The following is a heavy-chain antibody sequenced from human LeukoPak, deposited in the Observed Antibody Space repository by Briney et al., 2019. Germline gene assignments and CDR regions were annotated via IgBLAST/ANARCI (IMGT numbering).Heavy chain of an antibody. V-gene: IGHV3-23*01. Sequence: GGSLRLSCAASGFTFATYTMSWVRQAPGKGLEWVSAIRSSGDSTYYADSAKGRFTISRDNSKNTLYLQMNSLRAEDTAIYYCAKGGAVTGTTYFQYWGQGTLVTVSS. CDR1: GFTFATYT. CDR2: IRSSGDST. CDR3: AKGGAVTGTTYFQY. J-gene: IGHJ1*01. D-gene: IGHD6-19*01.